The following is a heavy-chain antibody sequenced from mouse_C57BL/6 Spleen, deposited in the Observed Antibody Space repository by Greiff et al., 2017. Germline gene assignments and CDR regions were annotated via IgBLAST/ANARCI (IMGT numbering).Heavy chain of an antibody. CDR3: AREAVVRGYFDY. Sequence: EVQLQQSGPELVKPGASVKISCKASGYSFTGYYMHWVKQSPEKSLEWIGEINPSTGGTNYNQKFKAKATLTVDKSSSTAYMQLKSLTSEDSAVYYGAREAVVRGYFDYWGQGTTLTVSS. CDR2: INPSTGGT. D-gene: IGHD1-1*01. J-gene: IGHJ2*01. CDR1: GYSFTGYY. V-gene: IGHV1-42*01.